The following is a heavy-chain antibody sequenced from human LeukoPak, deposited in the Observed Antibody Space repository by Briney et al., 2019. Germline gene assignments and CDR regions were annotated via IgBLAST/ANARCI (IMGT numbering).Heavy chain of an antibody. Sequence: SETLSLTCTVSGASISSNNYYWGWVRQPPGKGLEWIGSIYYSGSTYYNPSLKSRVTISVDTSKNQFSLKLSAVTAADTAVYYCASVRRGFGESSKYYSYYYMDVWGNGTTVTISS. CDR2: IYYSGST. D-gene: IGHD3-10*01. CDR1: GASISSNNYY. J-gene: IGHJ6*03. V-gene: IGHV4-39*01. CDR3: ASVRRGFGESSKYYSYYYMDV.